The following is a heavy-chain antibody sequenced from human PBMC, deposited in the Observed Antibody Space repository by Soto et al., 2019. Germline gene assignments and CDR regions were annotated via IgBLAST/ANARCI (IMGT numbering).Heavy chain of an antibody. CDR1: GGSISRSSYY. D-gene: IGHD2-21*01. Sequence: QLQLQESGPGLVKPSETLSLTCTVSGGSISRSSYYWGWIRQPPGKGLEWIGSIYYSVSTYYNPSLKSRFTISEDTSKNQFALKLSSVTSADTAVYYGARHVEVVRGGFDYWGQGTLVTVSS. J-gene: IGHJ4*02. V-gene: IGHV4-39*01. CDR2: IYYSVST. CDR3: ARHVEVVRGGFDY.